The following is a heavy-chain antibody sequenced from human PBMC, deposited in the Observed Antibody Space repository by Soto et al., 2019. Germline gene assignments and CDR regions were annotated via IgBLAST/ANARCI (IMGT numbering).Heavy chain of an antibody. CDR3: AREGGELGYCSYGSCNWYFDI. CDR1: GGTFRSYG. CDR2: TIPIFGTL. V-gene: IGHV1-69*01. D-gene: IGHD2-15*01. J-gene: IGHJ2*01. Sequence: QVQLLQSGAEVKKPGASVKVSCKASGGTFRSYGISWLRQAPGQGLEWMGGTIPIFGTLYSAQKFQDRVTFPADESTCTVYMEERGLRSYDTAVYYCAREGGELGYCSYGSCNWYFDICGRGPLVTVSS.